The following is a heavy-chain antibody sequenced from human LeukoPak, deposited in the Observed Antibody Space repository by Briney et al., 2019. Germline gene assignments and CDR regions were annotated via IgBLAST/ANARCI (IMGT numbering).Heavy chain of an antibody. J-gene: IGHJ3*01. CDR1: GGSISSYS. CDR2: FYNSGST. D-gene: IGHD3-22*01. CDR3: ARDYYDSSGYHAAFDV. Sequence: PSETLSLTCTVSGGSISSYSWSWIRQPPGKGLEWIGNFYNSGSTNYNPSLKSRVTVSVDTSKNQFSLRLSSVTATDTAVYYCARDYYDSSGYHAAFDVWGQGTMVTVSS. V-gene: IGHV4-59*12.